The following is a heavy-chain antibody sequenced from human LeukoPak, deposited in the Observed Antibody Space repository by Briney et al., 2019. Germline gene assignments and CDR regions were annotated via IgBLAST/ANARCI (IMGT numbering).Heavy chain of an antibody. CDR2: IYYSGST. V-gene: IGHV4-39*02. D-gene: IGHD6-19*01. Sequence: SETLSLTCTVSGGSTSSSSYYWGWIRQPPGKGLEWIGSIYYSGSTYYNPSLKSRVTISVDTSKNQFSLKLGSVTAADTAVYYCAREGDSSGWYGGWFDPWGQGTLATVSS. CDR1: GGSTSSSSYY. CDR3: AREGDSSGWYGGWFDP. J-gene: IGHJ5*02.